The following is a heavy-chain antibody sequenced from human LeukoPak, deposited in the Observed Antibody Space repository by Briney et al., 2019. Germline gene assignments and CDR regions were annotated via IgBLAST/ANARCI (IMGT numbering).Heavy chain of an antibody. Sequence: GGSLRLSCAASGFTFSNAWMSWVRQAPGKGLEWVSVIYSGGSTYYADSVKGRFTISRDNSKNTLYLQMNSLRAEDTAVYYCARGYSSGWPVDYWGQGTLVTVSS. CDR2: IYSGGST. V-gene: IGHV3-53*01. CDR3: ARGYSSGWPVDY. CDR1: GFTFSNAW. J-gene: IGHJ4*02. D-gene: IGHD6-19*01.